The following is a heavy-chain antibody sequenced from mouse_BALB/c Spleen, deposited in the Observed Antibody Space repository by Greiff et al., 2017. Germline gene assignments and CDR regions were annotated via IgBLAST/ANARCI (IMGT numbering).Heavy chain of an antibody. CDR1: GYSITSDYA. D-gene: IGHD1-1*01. Sequence: EVKLMESGPGLVKPSQSLSLTCTVTGYSITSDYAWNWIRQFPGNQLEWMGYISYSGSTSYNPSLKSRISITRDTSKNQFFLQLNSVTTEDTATYYCARAPYGSSFYWYFDVWGAGTTVTVSS. CDR3: ARAPYGSSFYWYFDV. CDR2: ISYSGST. J-gene: IGHJ1*01. V-gene: IGHV3-2*02.